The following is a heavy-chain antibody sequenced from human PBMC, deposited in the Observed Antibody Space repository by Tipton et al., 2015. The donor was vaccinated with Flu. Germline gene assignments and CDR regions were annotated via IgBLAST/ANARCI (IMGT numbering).Heavy chain of an antibody. D-gene: IGHD1-14*01. CDR3: ARDEGGTYPD. Sequence: SLRLSCPASGFTLSAYWMHWVRQAPGKGLERVSRINRDGSTINYVDSVRGRFTIFRDNSKNILYLQMNSLRADDTAVYFCARDEGGTYPDWGQGTLVTVSS. J-gene: IGHJ4*02. CDR1: GFTLSAYW. CDR2: INRDGSTI. V-gene: IGHV3-74*01.